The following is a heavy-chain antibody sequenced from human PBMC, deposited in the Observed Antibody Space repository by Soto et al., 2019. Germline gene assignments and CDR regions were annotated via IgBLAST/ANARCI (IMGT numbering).Heavy chain of an antibody. V-gene: IGHV1-69*01. CDR3: ASRPVMEVAQYGNWFDP. J-gene: IGHJ5*02. D-gene: IGHD2-15*01. CDR1: GGTFSSYP. Sequence: QVHLVQSGAEMKKPGSSVKVSCKASGGTFSSYPINWVRQAPGQGLEWMGGIIPFFGTTHSAQKFQGRLTITADESTGTTYMELSSLRSEDTAVYYCASRPVMEVAQYGNWFDPWGQGTLVTVSS. CDR2: IIPFFGTT.